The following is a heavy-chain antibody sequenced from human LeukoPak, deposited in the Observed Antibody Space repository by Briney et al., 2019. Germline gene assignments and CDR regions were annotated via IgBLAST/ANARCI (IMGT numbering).Heavy chain of an antibody. CDR3: ARARSIVGVSPFQH. CDR2: ISSDGRYK. CDR1: GFTFSGYT. Sequence: PGGSLRLSCAASGFTFSGYTMHWVRQAPGRGLEWVAFISSDGRYKSHADSVKGRCTISRDNSKNTLYLQMNSLRPEDTAVYYCARARSIVGVSPFQHWGQGTLVTVSP. D-gene: IGHD1-26*01. V-gene: IGHV3-30*04. J-gene: IGHJ1*01.